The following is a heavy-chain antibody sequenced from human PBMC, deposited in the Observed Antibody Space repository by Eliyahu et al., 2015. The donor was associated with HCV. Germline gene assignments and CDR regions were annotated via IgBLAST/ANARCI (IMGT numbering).Heavy chain of an antibody. CDR1: GFSVSNDY. CDR3: ARHDYLEY. Sequence: EVQLVESGGGLIQPGGSLRLSCAASGFSVSNDYMCWVRQGPGEGLGWGSLIYSGGSTYYADSVKGRFTISRDNSKNTVYLQMNSLRAEDTAVYYCARHDYLEYWGQGILVTVSS. CDR2: IYSGGST. J-gene: IGHJ4*02. V-gene: IGHV3-53*01.